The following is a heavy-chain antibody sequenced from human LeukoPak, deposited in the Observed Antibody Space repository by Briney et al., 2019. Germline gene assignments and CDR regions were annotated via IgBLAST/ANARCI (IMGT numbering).Heavy chain of an antibody. D-gene: IGHD4-23*01. CDR3: ARGGGNSYYYYGMDV. CDR2: ISSSGSTM. V-gene: IGHV3-11*01. J-gene: IGHJ6*02. Sequence: PGGSLRLSCAASGFTFSDYYMSWIRQAPGKGLEWVSYISSSGSTMYYADSVKGRFTISRDNAKNSLYLQMNSRSAEDTAVYYCARGGGNSYYYYGMDVWGQGTTVTVSS. CDR1: GFTFSDYY.